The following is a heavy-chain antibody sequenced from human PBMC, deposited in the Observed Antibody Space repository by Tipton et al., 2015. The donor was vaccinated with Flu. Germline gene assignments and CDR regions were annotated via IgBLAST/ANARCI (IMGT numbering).Heavy chain of an antibody. CDR1: GGSISSYY. CDR2: IYTSGST. V-gene: IGHV4-4*07. CDR3: ARTYLASGHRFRGFDP. D-gene: IGHD3-16*02. J-gene: IGHJ5*02. Sequence: TLSLTCTVSGGSISSYYWSWIRQPAGKGLEWIGRIYTSGSTNYNPSLKSRVTMSVDTSKNQFSLKLSSVTAADTAVYYCARTYLASGHRFRGFDPWGQGTLVTVSS.